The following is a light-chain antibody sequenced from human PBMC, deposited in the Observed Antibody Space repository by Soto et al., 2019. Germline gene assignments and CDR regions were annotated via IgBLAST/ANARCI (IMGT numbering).Light chain of an antibody. CDR1: QSVSSSY. Sequence: IVLTQCPGTLSLSPGERATLSCRASQSVSSSYLAWYQQKPGQAPRLLIYGASSRATGIPDRFSDSGSGTDFTLTISRLEPEDFAVYYCQQYGSSPLTFGGGTKVDIK. V-gene: IGKV3-20*01. CDR2: GAS. CDR3: QQYGSSPLT. J-gene: IGKJ4*01.